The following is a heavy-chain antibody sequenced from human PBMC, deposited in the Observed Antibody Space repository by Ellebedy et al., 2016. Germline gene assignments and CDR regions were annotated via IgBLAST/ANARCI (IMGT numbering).Heavy chain of an antibody. D-gene: IGHD6-13*01. CDR2: IYYSGST. J-gene: IGHJ4*02. Sequence: SETLSLTCTVSGGSISSGDYYWSWIRQPPGKGLEWIGYIYYSGSTYYNPSLKSRVTISVDTSKNQFSLKLSSVTAADTAVYYCARYTSTWYYFDYWGQGTLVTVSS. CDR1: GGSISSGDYY. V-gene: IGHV4-30-4*01. CDR3: ARYTSTWYYFDY.